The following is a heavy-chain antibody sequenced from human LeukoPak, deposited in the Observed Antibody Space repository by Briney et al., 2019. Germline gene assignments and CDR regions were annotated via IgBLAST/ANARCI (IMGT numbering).Heavy chain of an antibody. CDR2: IIPIFGTA. CDR3: ARESWELRTFDY. V-gene: IGHV1-69*13. J-gene: IGHJ4*02. CDR1: GGTFSSYA. Sequence: SVKVSCKASGGTFSSYAISWVRQAPGQGLEWMGGIIPIFGTANYAQKFQGRVTITADESTSTAYMELSSPRSEDTAVYYCARESWELRTFDYWGQGTLVTVSS. D-gene: IGHD1-26*01.